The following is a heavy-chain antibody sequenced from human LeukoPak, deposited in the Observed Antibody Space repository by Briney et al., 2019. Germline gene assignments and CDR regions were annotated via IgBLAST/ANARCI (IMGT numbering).Heavy chain of an antibody. Sequence: RSLRLSCAASGFTVSSDYMSWVRQAPGKGLEWVSVIYTDGRTFFADFVKGRFTISRDTSKNMLYLQMNSLRVEDTAVYYCARGTPTVSAGHYWGQGTLVTVPS. D-gene: IGHD2-15*01. V-gene: IGHV3-53*01. J-gene: IGHJ4*02. CDR3: ARGTPTVSAGHY. CDR2: IYTDGRT. CDR1: GFTVSSDY.